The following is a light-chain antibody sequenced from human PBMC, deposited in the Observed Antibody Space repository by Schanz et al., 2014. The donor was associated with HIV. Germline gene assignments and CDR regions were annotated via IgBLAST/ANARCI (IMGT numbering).Light chain of an antibody. CDR1: SSDVGGYNY. V-gene: IGLV2-8*01. Sequence: QSALTQPASLSGSPGQSITISCTGTSSDVGGYNYVSWYQQHPGKAPKLMIYEVSKRPSGVPDRFSGSKSGNTASLTVSGLQAEDEADYYCSSYAGTSYVFGTGTKLTVL. J-gene: IGLJ1*01. CDR3: SSYAGTSYV. CDR2: EVS.